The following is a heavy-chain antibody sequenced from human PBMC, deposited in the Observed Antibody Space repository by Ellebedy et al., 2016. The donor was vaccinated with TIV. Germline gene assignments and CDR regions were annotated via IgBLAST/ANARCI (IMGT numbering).Heavy chain of an antibody. CDR2: ISYDGSNK. CDR1: GFTFSSYA. Sequence: GGSLRLSXAASGFTFSSYAMHWVRQAPGKGLEWVAVISYDGSNKYYADSVKGRFTISRDNSKNTLYLQMNSLRAEDTAVYYCVSGYVSSDYGMDVWGQGTTVTVSS. V-gene: IGHV3-30-3*01. CDR3: VSGYVSSDYGMDV. D-gene: IGHD5-12*01. J-gene: IGHJ6*02.